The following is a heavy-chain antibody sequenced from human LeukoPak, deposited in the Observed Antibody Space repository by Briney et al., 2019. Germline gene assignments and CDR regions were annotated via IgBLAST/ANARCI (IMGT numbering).Heavy chain of an antibody. CDR3: ARSGARYYYDSSGYYGY. D-gene: IGHD3-22*01. V-gene: IGHV4-34*01. CDR1: GGSFSGYY. CDR2: INHSGST. Sequence: SETLSLTCAVYGGSFSGYYWSWIRQPPGKGLEWIGEINHSGSTNYNPSLKSRVTIPVDTSKNQFSLELSSVTAADTAVYYCARSGARYYYDSSGYYGYWGQGTLVTVSS. J-gene: IGHJ4*02.